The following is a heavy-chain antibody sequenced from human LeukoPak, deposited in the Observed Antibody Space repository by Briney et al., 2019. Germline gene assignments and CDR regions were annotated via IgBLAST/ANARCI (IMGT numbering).Heavy chain of an antibody. V-gene: IGHV3-21*01. CDR3: ARDTLYCSGGSCRANDY. CDR2: ISSSSSYI. CDR1: GFTFSSYS. D-gene: IGHD2-15*01. J-gene: IGHJ4*02. Sequence: GGSLRLSCAASGFTFSSYSMNWVRQAPGKGLEWVSSISSSSSYIYYVDSVKGRFTISRDNAKNSLYLQMNSLRAEDTAVYYCARDTLYCSGGSCRANDYWGQGTLVTVSS.